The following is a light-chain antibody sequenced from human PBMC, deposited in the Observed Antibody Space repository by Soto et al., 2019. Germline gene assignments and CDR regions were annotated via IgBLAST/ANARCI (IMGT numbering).Light chain of an antibody. J-gene: IGKJ5*01. CDR2: DTS. CDR1: QSVRNR. CDR3: QQYNIWRSIT. V-gene: IGKV3-15*01. Sequence: EIVVTQSPATLSVSPGERATLSCRVSQSVRNRLAWYQHKPGQTPRVIIYDTSTRAAGIPARFSGSGYGTYFTLTISSLQSEDFAVYYCQQYNIWRSITFGQGTRLEIK.